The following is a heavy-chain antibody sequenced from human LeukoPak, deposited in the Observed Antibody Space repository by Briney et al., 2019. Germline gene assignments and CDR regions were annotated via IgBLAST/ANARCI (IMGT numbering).Heavy chain of an antibody. V-gene: IGHV1-46*01. CDR1: GYTFTSYY. J-gene: IGHJ5*02. CDR3: ARAPSQPYWFDP. Sequence: ASVKVSCKASGYTFTSYYMHWVRQAPGQGLEWMGIINPSGGSTSYAQKFQGRVTMTRDTSTSTVYMELSSLRSDDTAVYYCARAPSQPYWFDPWGQETLVTVSS. CDR2: INPSGGST.